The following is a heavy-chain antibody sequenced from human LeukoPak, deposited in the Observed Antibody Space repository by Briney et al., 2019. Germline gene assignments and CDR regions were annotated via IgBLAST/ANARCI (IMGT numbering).Heavy chain of an antibody. CDR1: GGTFRNSI. CDR2: ITPIFGTT. Sequence: GASVKVSCKASGGTFRNSIITWVRQAPGHGLEWMGGITPIFGTTNYAQRFQGRVTIIADKSTTTAYMELTSLRSEDTAVYYCARGPSITMVRGGQWYYYMDVWGKGTTVTISS. V-gene: IGHV1-69*06. D-gene: IGHD3-10*01. J-gene: IGHJ6*03. CDR3: ARGPSITMVRGGQWYYYMDV.